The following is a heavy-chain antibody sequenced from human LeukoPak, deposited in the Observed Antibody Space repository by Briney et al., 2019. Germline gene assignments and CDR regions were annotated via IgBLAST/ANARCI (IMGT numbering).Heavy chain of an antibody. CDR3: ARGRSSGWYARHDTNPTDY. CDR2: ISSSSTYT. J-gene: IGHJ4*02. D-gene: IGHD6-19*01. Sequence: GGSLRLSCAASGFTFGDYYMSWIRQAPGKGLEWISYISSSSTYTTYADSVKGRFTTSRDNAKNSLYLQMNSLRAEDTAVYYCARGRSSGWYARHDTNPTDYWGQGTLVTVSS. V-gene: IGHV3-11*06. CDR1: GFTFGDYY.